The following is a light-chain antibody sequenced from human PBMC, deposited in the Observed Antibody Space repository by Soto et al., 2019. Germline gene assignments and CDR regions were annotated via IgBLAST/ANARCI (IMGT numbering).Light chain of an antibody. CDR2: DVN. J-gene: IGLJ3*02. V-gene: IGLV2-11*01. CDR3: CSYAGSYSWV. CDR1: SSDVGYYDY. Sequence: QSALTQPRSVSGSPGQSVTISCTETSSDVGYYDYVSWYQQHPGKAPKFILYDVNKRASGVPDRFSGSKSGTSASLTISGLQADDEADYYCCSYAGSYSWVFGGGTKLTVL.